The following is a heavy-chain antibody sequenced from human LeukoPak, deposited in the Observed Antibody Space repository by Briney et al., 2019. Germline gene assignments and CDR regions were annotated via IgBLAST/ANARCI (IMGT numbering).Heavy chain of an antibody. CDR1: RFAFSGYE. J-gene: IGHJ4*02. CDR2: ISSSGGTR. CDR3: STLTVASEFDY. D-gene: IGHD6-19*01. Sequence: GGSLRLSCAASRFAFSGYEMYWLRQAPGKGLEWIAYISSSGGTRHYADSVRGRFTISRDNAKNSLYLQLNNLRAEDTAVYYCSTLTVASEFDYWGQGTLVTVSS. V-gene: IGHV3-48*03.